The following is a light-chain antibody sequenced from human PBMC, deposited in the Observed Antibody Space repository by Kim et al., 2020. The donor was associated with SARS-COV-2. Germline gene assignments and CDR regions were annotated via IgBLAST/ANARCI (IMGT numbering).Light chain of an antibody. J-gene: IGKJ1*01. CDR2: GAS. CDR3: QYHNNPPQK. CDR1: HSVNSD. Sequence: EIIMTQSPATLSVSLGGRATLSCRASHSVNSDLAWYQQKPGQAPRLLIYGASTRATGIPARFSGSGSGTDFTLTINSLQSEDFAVYYWQYHNNPPQKIGQGTTEDIK. V-gene: IGKV3-15*01.